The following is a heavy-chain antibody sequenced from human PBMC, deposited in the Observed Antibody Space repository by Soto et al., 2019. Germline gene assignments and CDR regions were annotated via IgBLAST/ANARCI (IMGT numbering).Heavy chain of an antibody. CDR3: ARAHLSSSWYWFDP. CDR1: GYTFTGYY. V-gene: IGHV1-2*02. Sequence: GASVKVSCKASGYTFTGYYMHWVRQAPGQGLEWIGWINPNSGGTNYAQKFQGRVTMTRDTSISTAYMELSRLRSDDTAVYYCARAHLSSSWYWFDPWGQGTLVTVSS. J-gene: IGHJ5*02. CDR2: INPNSGGT. D-gene: IGHD6-13*01.